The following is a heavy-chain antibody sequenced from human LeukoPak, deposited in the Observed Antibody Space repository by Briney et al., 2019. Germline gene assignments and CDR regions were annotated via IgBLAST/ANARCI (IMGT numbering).Heavy chain of an antibody. CDR1: GGTFSSYA. J-gene: IGHJ6*02. CDR3: ARHPPTSGSYYPYYYYGMDV. D-gene: IGHD1-26*01. CDR2: IIPIFGTA. V-gene: IGHV1-69*13. Sequence: SVKVSCKASGGTFSSYAISWVRQAPGQGLEWMGGIIPIFGTANYAQKFQGRVTITADESTSTAYMELSSLRSEDTAVYYCARHPPTSGSYYPYYYYGMDVWGQGTTVTVSS.